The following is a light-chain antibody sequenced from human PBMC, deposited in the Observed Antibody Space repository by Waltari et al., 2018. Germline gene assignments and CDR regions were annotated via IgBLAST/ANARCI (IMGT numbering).Light chain of an antibody. V-gene: IGLV2-11*01. CDR1: SSDVGSYNY. J-gene: IGLJ2*01. CDR2: DVS. CDR3: CSQSGRFVI. Sequence: QSALTQPRSVSGSPGQSVTISCTGPSSDVGSYNYVSWYHQYPGKVPNLIIYDVSKRPSVGPLRFSLSQSGNAASLTISVLPSEDQALYFCCSQSGRFVIFG.